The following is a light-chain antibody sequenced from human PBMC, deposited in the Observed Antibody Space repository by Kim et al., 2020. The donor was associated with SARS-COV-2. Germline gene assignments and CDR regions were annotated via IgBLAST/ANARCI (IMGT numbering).Light chain of an antibody. CDR1: QSVGTY. J-gene: IGKJ4*01. CDR3: QRRADWS. CDR2: DAS. V-gene: IGKV3-11*01. Sequence: EIVLTQSPATLSLSPGERATLSCRASQSVGTYLAWYQHKPGQAPRLLIYDASIRATGIPARFSGSGSGTDFTLTISSLEPEDFAVYYCQRRADWSVGGGTKVDIK.